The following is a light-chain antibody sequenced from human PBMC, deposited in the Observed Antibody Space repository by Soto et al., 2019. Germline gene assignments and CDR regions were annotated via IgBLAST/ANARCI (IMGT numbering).Light chain of an antibody. V-gene: IGKV3-15*01. CDR1: ESVGSH. CDR3: LQHTNWRPWT. Sequence: ETVMTQSPATLSVSPGERATLSCRTSESVGSHLAWYQQKPGQAPRLLIYNVSTRATDIPARFSGSGSGTEFTLTISSLQSEDFPLDYCLQHTNWRPWTFDQGTKVEIK. J-gene: IGKJ1*01. CDR2: NVS.